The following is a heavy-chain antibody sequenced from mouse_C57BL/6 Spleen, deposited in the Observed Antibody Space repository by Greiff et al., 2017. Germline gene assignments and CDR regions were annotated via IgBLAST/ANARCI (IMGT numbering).Heavy chain of an antibody. CDR1: GYTFTSYW. J-gene: IGHJ1*03. D-gene: IGHD2-3*01. Sequence: QVQLQQPGTELVKPGASVKLSCKASGYTFTSYWMHWVKQRPGQGLEWIGNINPSNGGTNYNEKFKSKATLTVDKSSSTAYMQLSSLTSEDSAVYYCARYGIYDGYPWYFDVWGTGTTVTVSS. V-gene: IGHV1-53*01. CDR3: ARYGIYDGYPWYFDV. CDR2: INPSNGGT.